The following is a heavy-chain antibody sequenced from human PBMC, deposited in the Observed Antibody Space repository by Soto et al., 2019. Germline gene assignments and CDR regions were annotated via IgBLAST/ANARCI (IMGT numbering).Heavy chain of an antibody. J-gene: IGHJ4*02. V-gene: IGHV3-30-3*01. Sequence: SLRLYWAASGITFSSYAMHWVRQAPGKGLEWVAVISYDGSNKYYADSVKGRFTISRDNSKNTLYLQMNSLRAEDTAVYYCARVSLEGRHGYHSPFDYWGQGTLVTVSS. CDR3: ARVSLEGRHGYHSPFDY. D-gene: IGHD5-12*01. CDR2: ISYDGSNK. CDR1: GITFSSYA.